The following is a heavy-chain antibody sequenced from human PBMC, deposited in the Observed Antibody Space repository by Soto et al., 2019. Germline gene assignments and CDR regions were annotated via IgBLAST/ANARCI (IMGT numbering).Heavy chain of an antibody. CDR3: ARKVSGSTGRPDLWYFDL. Sequence: EVQLLDSGGGLVQPGGSLRLSCAASGFTFSGYALTWVRQAPGKGLEWVSAISGGGDATFYADSVKGPFTISRDNSKNTLYLQMNTLRAEDTAVYYCARKVSGSTGRPDLWYFDLWGRGTLVSVSS. V-gene: IGHV3-23*01. J-gene: IGHJ2*01. D-gene: IGHD3-10*01. CDR1: GFTFSGYA. CDR2: ISGGGDAT.